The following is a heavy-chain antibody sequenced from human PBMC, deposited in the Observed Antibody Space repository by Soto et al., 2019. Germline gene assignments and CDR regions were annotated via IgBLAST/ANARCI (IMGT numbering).Heavy chain of an antibody. Sequence: QVTLKESGPVLVKPTETLTLTCTVSGFSLSNARMGVSWIRQPPGKSLEWLAHIFSNDEKSYSTSLKSRLTISKDTSNSQVVLTMTNMDSVYTATYYCARMLYYYGSGSFDIWGQGTMVTVSS. CDR3: ARMLYYYGSGSFDI. CDR2: IFSNDEK. J-gene: IGHJ3*02. CDR1: GFSLSNARMG. D-gene: IGHD3-10*01. V-gene: IGHV2-26*01.